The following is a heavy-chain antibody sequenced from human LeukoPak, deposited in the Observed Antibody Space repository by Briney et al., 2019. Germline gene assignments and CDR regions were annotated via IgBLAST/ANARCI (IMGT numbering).Heavy chain of an antibody. CDR3: VGSGGRGQNWFDP. Sequence: GGSLRLSCAASGFTFSSHSMNWVRQAPGKGLEWVSYISSSSSTIYYADSVKGRFTISRDNSKNTLNLQMNSLRAEDTAVYYCVGSGGRGQNWFDPWGQGTLVTVSS. D-gene: IGHD2-15*01. CDR1: GFTFSSHS. CDR2: ISSSSSTI. J-gene: IGHJ5*02. V-gene: IGHV3-48*01.